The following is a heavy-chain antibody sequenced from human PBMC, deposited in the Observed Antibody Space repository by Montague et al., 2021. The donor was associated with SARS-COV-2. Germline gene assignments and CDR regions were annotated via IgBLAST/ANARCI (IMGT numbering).Heavy chain of an antibody. CDR1: GFTFSSYA. V-gene: IGHV3-23*01. D-gene: IGHD2-15*01. J-gene: IGHJ4*02. CDR2: ISGSGGNT. Sequence: SLRLSCAASGFTFSSYAMSWVRQAPGKGLEWVSGISGSGGNTYYADSVKGRFTISRDNSNNTLYLQMNSLRAEDTAVYYCASLGYCSGGRCYSGDYWGQGTLVTVSS. CDR3: ASLGYCSGGRCYSGDY.